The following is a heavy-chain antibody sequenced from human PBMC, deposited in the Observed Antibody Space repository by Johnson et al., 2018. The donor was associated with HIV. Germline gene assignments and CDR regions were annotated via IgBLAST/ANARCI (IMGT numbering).Heavy chain of an antibody. CDR1: GFTFSSYV. J-gene: IGHJ3*02. D-gene: IGHD3-22*01. CDR3: ARLIGYDSSGKAFDM. Sequence: QVQLVESGGGVVQPGRSLRLSCAASGFTFSSYVMHWVRQAPGKGLEWVAVIWYDGSNQYYADSVKGRFTISRDNSKNTLYLQMNSLRAEDTAVYYCARLIGYDSSGKAFDMWGQGTMVIVSS. V-gene: IGHV3-33*08. CDR2: IWYDGSNQ.